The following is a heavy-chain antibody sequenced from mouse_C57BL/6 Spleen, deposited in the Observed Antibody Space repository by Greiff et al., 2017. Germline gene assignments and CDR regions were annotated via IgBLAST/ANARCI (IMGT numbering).Heavy chain of an antibody. Sequence: EVQGVESGGGLVKPGGSLKLSCAASGFTFSSYAMSWVRQTPEKRLEWVATISDGGSYTYYPDNVKGRFTISRDNAKNNLYLQMSHLKSEDTAMYYCARESGYDDYWGQGTTLTVSS. V-gene: IGHV5-4*01. CDR1: GFTFSSYA. D-gene: IGHD2-2*01. CDR3: ARESGYDDY. J-gene: IGHJ2*01. CDR2: ISDGGSYT.